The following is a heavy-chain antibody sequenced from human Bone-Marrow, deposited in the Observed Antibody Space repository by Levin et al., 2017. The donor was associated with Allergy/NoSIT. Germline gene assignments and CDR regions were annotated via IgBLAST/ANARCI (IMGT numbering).Heavy chain of an antibody. V-gene: IGHV3-23*01. Sequence: GGSLRLSCAASGFTFSSYAMSWVRQAPGKGLEWVSAISGSGGSTYYADPVKGRFTISRDNSKNTLYLQMNSLRAEDTAVYYCAKARYDVLTGYLKLAFDYWGQGTLVTVSS. J-gene: IGHJ4*02. CDR3: AKARYDVLTGYLKLAFDY. CDR2: ISGSGGST. D-gene: IGHD3-9*01. CDR1: GFTFSSYA.